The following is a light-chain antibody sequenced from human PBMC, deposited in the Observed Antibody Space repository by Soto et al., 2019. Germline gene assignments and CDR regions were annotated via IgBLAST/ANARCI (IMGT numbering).Light chain of an antibody. J-gene: IGKJ2*01. CDR2: KAS. V-gene: IGKV1-5*03. CDR3: QQYNSDLT. CDR1: QSISSW. Sequence: DIQMTQSPSTLSASVGDRVTITCRASQSISSWLAWYQQKPGKAPNLLIYKASSIESGVPSRFSGSGSGTEFTISISSLQPDDFATYYCQQYNSDLTFGQGTKLEIK.